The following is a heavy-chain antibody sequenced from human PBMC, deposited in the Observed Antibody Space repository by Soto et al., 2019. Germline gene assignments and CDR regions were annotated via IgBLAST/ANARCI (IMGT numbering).Heavy chain of an antibody. CDR1: GGAFSTYA. CDR3: ALAHAFDRTGYA. Sequence: QVQLVQSGAEVKKPGSSVKVSCKTIGGAFSTYAFAWVRQAPGQGLDWMGGVIPMFASTTYSQMFQGRVTITADESTSTLYMELRSLRSEDTAMYYCALAHAFDRTGYAWGQGTLVTVSS. CDR2: VIPMFAST. V-gene: IGHV1-69*01. D-gene: IGHD3-22*01. J-gene: IGHJ5*02.